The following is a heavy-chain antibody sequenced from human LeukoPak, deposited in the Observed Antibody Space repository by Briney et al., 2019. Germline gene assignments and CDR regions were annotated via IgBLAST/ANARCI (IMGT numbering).Heavy chain of an antibody. CDR2: IYPGDSDT. CDR1: GYSFTSYW. CDR3: ARIEELRYFDWSPMDV. D-gene: IGHD3-9*01. V-gene: IGHV5-51*01. J-gene: IGHJ6*02. Sequence: GESLKISCKGSGYSFTSYWIGWVRQMPGKGLEWMGIIYPGDSDTRYSPSFQGQVTISADKSISTAYLQWSSLKASDTAMYYCARIEELRYFDWSPMDVWGQGTTVTVSS.